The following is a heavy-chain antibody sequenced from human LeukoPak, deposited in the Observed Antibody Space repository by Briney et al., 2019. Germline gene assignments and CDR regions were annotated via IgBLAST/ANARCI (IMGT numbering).Heavy chain of an antibody. D-gene: IGHD3-3*01. CDR3: ARDRVSFSYYYYGMDV. CDR1: GYTFSSYG. CDR2: ISASNGHT. J-gene: IGHJ6*02. V-gene: IGHV1-18*01. Sequence: ASVKVSCKASGYTFSSYGINWVRHAPGQGLEWMGWISASNGHTNYAQKFQGRVTMTTDTPTSTAYMELRALRTDDTAAYYCARDRVSFSYYYYGMDVWGQGTTVTVSS.